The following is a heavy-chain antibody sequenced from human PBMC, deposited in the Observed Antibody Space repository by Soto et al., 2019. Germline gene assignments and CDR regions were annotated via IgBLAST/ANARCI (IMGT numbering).Heavy chain of an antibody. CDR3: AKDGSAAGTFGY. Sequence: QVQLVESGGGVVQPGKSLRLSCAASGFTFGSYAMQWVRQAPGKGLEGVAVISSDGGSYYYADSVKGRFIICRDNSKNTQYLQLNSRRTEDTAVYYCAKDGSAAGTFGYWGQRTLLTVSS. D-gene: IGHD6-13*01. V-gene: IGHV3-30*18. J-gene: IGHJ4*02. CDR2: ISSDGGSY. CDR1: GFTFGSYA.